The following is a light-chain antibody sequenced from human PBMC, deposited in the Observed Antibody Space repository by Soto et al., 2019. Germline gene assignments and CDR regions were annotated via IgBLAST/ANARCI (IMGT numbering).Light chain of an antibody. V-gene: IGLV2-11*01. Sequence: LPHPRSLPGPPEPSVPIPGPGTTSDVGGYNYVSWYQQHPGKAPKLMIYDVSKWPSGVPDRFSGSKSGNTASLTISGLQAEDEADYYCCSYAGSYTYVFGTGTKVTVL. J-gene: IGLJ1*01. CDR1: TSDVGGYNY. CDR2: DVS. CDR3: CSYAGSYTYV.